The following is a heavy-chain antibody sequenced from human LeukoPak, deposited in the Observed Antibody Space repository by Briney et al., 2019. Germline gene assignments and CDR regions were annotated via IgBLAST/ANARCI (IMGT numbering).Heavy chain of an antibody. D-gene: IGHD6-19*01. CDR2: ISGSGGSST. CDR3: ANLGPRGSSGRLDYLDY. J-gene: IGHJ4*02. CDR1: GFTFSSYA. V-gene: IGHV3-23*01. Sequence: GGSLSLSCAASGFTFSSYAMSWVRQAPGKGLEWVSAISGSGGSSTYYADSVKGRFTISRDNSKNTLYLQMNSLRAEDTIVYCCANLGPRGSSGRLDYLDYWGQGTLVTVSS.